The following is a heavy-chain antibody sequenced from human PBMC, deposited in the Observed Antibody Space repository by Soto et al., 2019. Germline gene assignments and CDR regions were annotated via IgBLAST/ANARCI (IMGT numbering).Heavy chain of an antibody. V-gene: IGHV4-31*03. CDR2: IYYSGST. Sequence: SETLSLTCTVSGGSISSGGYYWSWIRQHPGKGLEWIGYIYYSGSTYYNPSLKSRVTISVDTSKNQFSLKLSSVTAADTAVYYCASLSAGYYYDSSGYYFDYWGQGTLVTVSS. D-gene: IGHD3-22*01. CDR1: GGSISSGGYY. CDR3: ASLSAGYYYDSSGYYFDY. J-gene: IGHJ4*02.